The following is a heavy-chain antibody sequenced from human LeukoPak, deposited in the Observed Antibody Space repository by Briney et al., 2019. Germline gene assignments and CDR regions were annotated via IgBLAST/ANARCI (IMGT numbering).Heavy chain of an antibody. CDR1: GFTFSDYY. V-gene: IGHV3-11*01. CDR3: ARGRRCSSTSCYSGMDV. J-gene: IGHJ6*02. Sequence: PGGSLRLFCAASGFTFSDYYMSWIPQAPGKGLEWVSYISSSGSTIYYAESVKGRFTISRDNAKNSLYLQMNSLRAEDTAVYYCARGRRCSSTSCYSGMDVWGQGTTVTVSS. CDR2: ISSSGSTI. D-gene: IGHD2-2*01.